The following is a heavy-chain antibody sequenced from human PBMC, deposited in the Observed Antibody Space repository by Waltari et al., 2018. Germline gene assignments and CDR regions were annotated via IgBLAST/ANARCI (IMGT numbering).Heavy chain of an antibody. Sequence: EVQLGESGRGLVQRGGSLTLSCAVSGFTSRRSWMPWVRQAPGKGLIWGSRINGDGGSTSYADSVKGRFTISRDNANNTLYLQMNSLRAEDTAVYYCTRTRYCSTTSCQVDWFDPWGQGTLVTVSS. J-gene: IGHJ5*02. V-gene: IGHV3-74*01. CDR1: GFTSRRSW. CDR2: INGDGGST. CDR3: TRTRYCSTTSCQVDWFDP. D-gene: IGHD2-2*01.